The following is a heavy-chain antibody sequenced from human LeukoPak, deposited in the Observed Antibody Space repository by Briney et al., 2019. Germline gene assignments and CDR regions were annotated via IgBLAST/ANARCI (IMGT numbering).Heavy chain of an antibody. CDR2: ISSSSYTI. J-gene: IGHJ4*02. D-gene: IGHD3-9*01. CDR3: ARAFNKYVDYLFDY. Sequence: GGSLRLSCAASGFTFSSYWMSWVRQAPGKGLEWVSYISSSSYTIYYADSVKGRFTISRDNAKNSLYLQMNSLRAEDTAVFYCARAFNKYVDYLFDYRGQGTLVTVSS. CDR1: GFTFSSYW. V-gene: IGHV3-48*01.